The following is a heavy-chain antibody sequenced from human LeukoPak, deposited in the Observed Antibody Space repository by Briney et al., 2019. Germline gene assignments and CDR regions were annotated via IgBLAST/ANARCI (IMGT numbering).Heavy chain of an antibody. Sequence: PSETLSLTCTVSGGSISSYYWSWIRQPPGKGLEWIGYIYYSGSTNYNPSLKSRVTISVGTSKNQFSLKLTSVTAADTAVYYCASLYYGSGSFDYWGQGTLVTVSS. V-gene: IGHV4-59*01. CDR1: GGSISSYY. CDR3: ASLYYGSGSFDY. J-gene: IGHJ4*02. CDR2: IYYSGST. D-gene: IGHD3-10*01.